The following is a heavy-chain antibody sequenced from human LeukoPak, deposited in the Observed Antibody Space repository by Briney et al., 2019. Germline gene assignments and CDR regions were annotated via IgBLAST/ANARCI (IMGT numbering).Heavy chain of an antibody. V-gene: IGHV3-74*01. CDR1: GFTFRSYW. D-gene: IGHD1-26*01. CDR2: INSDGSTT. CDR3: AREAGATTDFDY. J-gene: IGHJ4*02. Sequence: GGSLRPSCAASGFTFRSYWMHWVRQAPGKGLVWVSRINSDGSTTSYADSVKGRFTISRDNAKNTLFLQMNSLRAEDTAVYYCAREAGATTDFDYWGQGTLVTVSS.